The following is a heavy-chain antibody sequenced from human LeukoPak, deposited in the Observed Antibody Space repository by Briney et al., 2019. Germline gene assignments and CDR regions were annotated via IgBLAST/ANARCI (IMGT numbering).Heavy chain of an antibody. J-gene: IGHJ6*02. CDR1: GGSISSGGYY. D-gene: IGHD3-9*01. V-gene: IGHV4-31*03. CDR2: IHYSGST. CDR3: ARDSDPYDIYYYGMDV. Sequence: SETLSLTCTVSGGSISSGGYYWSWIRQHPGKGLEWIGYIHYSGSTYYNPSLKSRLTISLDTSKNQFSLKLSSVTAADTAVYYCARDSDPYDIYYYGMDVWGQGTTVTVSS.